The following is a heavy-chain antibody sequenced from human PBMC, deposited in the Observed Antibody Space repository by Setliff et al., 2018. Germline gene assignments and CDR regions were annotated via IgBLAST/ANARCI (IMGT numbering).Heavy chain of an antibody. J-gene: IGHJ3*01. CDR1: GFSFTSYA. V-gene: IGHV3-23*01. Sequence: QPGGSLRLSCEVSGFSFTSYAMNWVRQAPGKGLEWVSAISGHGSRTYYADSVKGRFTISRDNSKNTLYLQMNSLKIEDTAVYYCVRGPNYVDAYYGAFHFWGQGTMVTVSS. CDR3: VRGPNYVDAYYGAFHF. CDR2: ISGHGSRT. D-gene: IGHD3-16*01.